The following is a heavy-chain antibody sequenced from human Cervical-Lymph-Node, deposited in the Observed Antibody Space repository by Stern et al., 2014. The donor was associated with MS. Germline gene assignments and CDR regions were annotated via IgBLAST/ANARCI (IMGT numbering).Heavy chain of an antibody. CDR2: IYHSGST. J-gene: IGHJ5*02. Sequence: QVQLQESGPGLVKPSGTLSLTCAVSGGSISSSNWWSWVRQPPGKGLEWIGEIYHSGSTHYNPSRKIRVTISVDKSKIQFSLKLSSVTAADTAVYYCARDPSLRFRYRWFDPWGQGTLVTVSS. CDR1: GGSISSSNW. D-gene: IGHD5-18*01. CDR3: ARDPSLRFRYRWFDP. V-gene: IGHV4-4*02.